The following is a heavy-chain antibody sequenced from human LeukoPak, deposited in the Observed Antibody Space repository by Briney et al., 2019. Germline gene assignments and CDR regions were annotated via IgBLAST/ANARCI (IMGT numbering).Heavy chain of an antibody. J-gene: IGHJ4*02. Sequence: SETLSLTCTVSGGSISTCYWSWIRQPAGKGLEWIGRIYSSGSTTYNPSLKSRVTMSIDTSNNQFSLKVTSVTAADTAVYYCARRDDFFDSWGQGTLVTVSS. CDR3: ARRDDFFDS. CDR2: IYSSGST. V-gene: IGHV4-4*07. CDR1: GGSISTCY.